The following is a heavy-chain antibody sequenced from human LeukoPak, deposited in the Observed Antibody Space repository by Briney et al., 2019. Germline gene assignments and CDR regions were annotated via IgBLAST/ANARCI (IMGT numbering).Heavy chain of an antibody. D-gene: IGHD3-3*01. J-gene: IGHJ4*02. Sequence: PGGSLRLSCEASGFTFSSYWMSWVRQAPGKGLEWVANIKTDGSEKYYADSVKGRFTISRDNSKNTLYLQMNSLRAEDTAVYYCASFWSGYYTDYWGQGTLVTVSS. V-gene: IGHV3-7*01. CDR2: IKTDGSEK. CDR1: GFTFSSYW. CDR3: ASFWSGYYTDY.